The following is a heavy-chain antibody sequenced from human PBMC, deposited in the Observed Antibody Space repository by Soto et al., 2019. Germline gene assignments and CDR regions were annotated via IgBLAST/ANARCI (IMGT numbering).Heavy chain of an antibody. CDR3: ARDHGDY. J-gene: IGHJ4*02. CDR2: IYRGGST. Sequence: SGWSLRLSCAASGFTVSNNYMSWVRQAPGKGLEWVSVIYRGGSTFYADSVKGRFTISRDNSKNTLYLQMNSLRAEDTAVYYCARDHGDYWGQGTLVTVSS. V-gene: IGHV3-53*05. CDR1: GFTVSNNY.